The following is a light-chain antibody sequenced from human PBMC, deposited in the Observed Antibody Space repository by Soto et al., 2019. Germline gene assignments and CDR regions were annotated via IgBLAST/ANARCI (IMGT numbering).Light chain of an antibody. CDR2: GAS. V-gene: IGKV3-20*01. J-gene: IGKJ2*01. CDR3: QQYVTPPFT. CDR1: ESVISDY. Sequence: EIVLTQSPGTLSLSPGEGATLSCKARESVISDYLAWYQRKPGQAPRLLIYGASNRPTGISDRFSGSGSGTDFTLTIPRLEPEDFAVYYCQQYVTPPFTFGQGTKLEIK.